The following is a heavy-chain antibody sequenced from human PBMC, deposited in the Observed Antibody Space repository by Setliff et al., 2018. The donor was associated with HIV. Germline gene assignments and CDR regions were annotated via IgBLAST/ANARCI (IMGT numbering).Heavy chain of an antibody. D-gene: IGHD3-22*01. J-gene: IGHJ5*02. CDR1: GVSIRSYY. CDR3: ARDMMYHYDRSGSFGWFGP. Sequence: SETLSLTCTVSGVSIRSYYWSWVRQVPGKGPEWIANTYYGGSIDYNTYNPSLKSRVAISVDTSKNQISLKLSSVTAADTAVYYCARDMMYHYDRSGSFGWFGPWGQGTQVTVSS. V-gene: IGHV4-59*12. CDR2: TYYGGSI.